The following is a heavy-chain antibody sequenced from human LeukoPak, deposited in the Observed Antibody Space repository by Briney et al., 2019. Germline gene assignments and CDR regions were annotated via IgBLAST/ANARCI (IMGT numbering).Heavy chain of an antibody. CDR2: IIPIFGTA. V-gene: IGHV1-69*05. CDR3: ASPSSTYSSGYLY. J-gene: IGHJ4*02. CDR1: GGTFSSYA. D-gene: IGHD3-22*01. Sequence: ASVKVSCKASGGTFSSYAISWVRQAPGLGLEWMGGIIPIFGTANYAQKFQGRVTITTDESTSTAYMELSSLRSEDTAVYYCASPSSTYSSGYLYWGQGTLVTVSS.